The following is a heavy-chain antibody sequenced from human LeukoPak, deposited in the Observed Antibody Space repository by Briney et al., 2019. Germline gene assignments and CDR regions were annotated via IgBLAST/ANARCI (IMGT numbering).Heavy chain of an antibody. J-gene: IGHJ4*02. CDR2: IYTSGST. CDR1: GGSISSGSYY. Sequence: SETLSLTCTVSGGSISSGSYYWSWLRQPAGTGLEWIGRIYTSGSTNYNPSLKRRVTISVDTSKNQFSLKLSSVTAADTAVYYCARGEGPDYGGNSGSYPRPFDYWGQGTLVTVSP. D-gene: IGHD4-23*01. V-gene: IGHV4-61*02. CDR3: ARGEGPDYGGNSGSYPRPFDY.